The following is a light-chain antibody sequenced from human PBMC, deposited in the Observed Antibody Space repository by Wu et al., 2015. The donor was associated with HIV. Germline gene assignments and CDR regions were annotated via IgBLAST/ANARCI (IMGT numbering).Light chain of an antibody. J-gene: IGKJ1*01. Sequence: EIVMTQSPATLSLSPGERATLSCRASQSVSGSLAWYQQKPGQAPRLLIYGASTRAAGIPARFSRSGSGTEFTLTINSLQSVDFAVYYCQQYNDWPETFGQGTKVEVK. CDR3: QQYNDWPET. V-gene: IGKV3-15*01. CDR1: QSVSGS. CDR2: GAS.